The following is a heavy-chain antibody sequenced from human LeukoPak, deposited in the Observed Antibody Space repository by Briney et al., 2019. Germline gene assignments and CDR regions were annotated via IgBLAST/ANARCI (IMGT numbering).Heavy chain of an antibody. CDR3: TSGKLVTLHGYYYYYMDV. D-gene: IGHD3-9*01. CDR1: GFTFSGSA. V-gene: IGHV3-73*01. J-gene: IGHJ6*03. CDR2: IRSKANSYAT. Sequence: GGSLRLSCAASGFTFSGSAMHWVRQASGKGLEWVGRIRSKANSYATAYAASVKGRFTISRDDSKNTAYLQMNSLKTEDTAVYYCTSGKLVTLHGYYYYYMDVWGKGTTVTISS.